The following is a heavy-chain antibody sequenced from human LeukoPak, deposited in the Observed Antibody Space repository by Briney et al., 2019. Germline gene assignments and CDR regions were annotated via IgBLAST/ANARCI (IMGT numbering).Heavy chain of an antibody. CDR2: IWYDGSNK. Sequence: PGGSLRLSCAASGFTFSSHGMHWVRQAPGKGLEWVAVIWYDGSNKYYADSVKGRFTISRDNSKNTLYLQMNSLRAEDTAVYYCAKETGYYDYVWGSYRYTYFDYWGQGTLVTVSS. CDR3: AKETGYYDYVWGSYRYTYFDY. CDR1: GFTFSSHG. D-gene: IGHD3-16*02. V-gene: IGHV3-33*06. J-gene: IGHJ4*02.